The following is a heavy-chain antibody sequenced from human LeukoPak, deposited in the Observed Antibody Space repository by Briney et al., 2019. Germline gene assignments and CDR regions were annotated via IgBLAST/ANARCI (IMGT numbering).Heavy chain of an antibody. CDR3: ASEVGTLSY. J-gene: IGHJ4*02. Sequence: SETLSLTCTVSGGSISRSSYYWGWIRQPPGMGLEWIVSIYYSGSTYYNPSLKSRVTVSVDTSKNQFSLKLSSMTAADTAVYYCASEVGTLSYWGQGTLVTVSS. CDR2: IYYSGST. CDR1: GGSISRSSYY. D-gene: IGHD4-23*01. V-gene: IGHV4-39*01.